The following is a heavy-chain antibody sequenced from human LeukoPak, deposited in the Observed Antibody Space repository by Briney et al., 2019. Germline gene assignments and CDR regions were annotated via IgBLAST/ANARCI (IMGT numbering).Heavy chain of an antibody. CDR3: ARDYTYYDILTGYPYWYFDL. Sequence: PGGSLRLSCAASGFTFSSYWMSWVRQAPGEGREWVANIKQDGSEKYYVDSVKGRFTISRDNSKNTLYLQMNSLRAEDTAVYYRARDYTYYDILTGYPYWYFDLWGRGTLVTVSS. CDR2: IKQDGSEK. V-gene: IGHV3-7*01. J-gene: IGHJ2*01. D-gene: IGHD3-9*01. CDR1: GFTFSSYW.